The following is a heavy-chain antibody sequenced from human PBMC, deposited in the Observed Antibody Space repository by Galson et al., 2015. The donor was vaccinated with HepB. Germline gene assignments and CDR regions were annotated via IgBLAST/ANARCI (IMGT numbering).Heavy chain of an antibody. J-gene: IGHJ4*02. CDR1: GFTFSTYA. D-gene: IGHD2-15*01. V-gene: IGHV3-64*04. CDR3: AKDGIMVANNPYHFHY. CDR2: ISSNGGST. Sequence: SLRLSCAASGFTFSTYAVHWVRQAPGKGLEYVSAISSNGGSTYYADSVKGRFTISRDNSKNILFLQLNSLRAEDTAVYYCAKDGIMVANNPYHFHYWGQGTLVTVSS.